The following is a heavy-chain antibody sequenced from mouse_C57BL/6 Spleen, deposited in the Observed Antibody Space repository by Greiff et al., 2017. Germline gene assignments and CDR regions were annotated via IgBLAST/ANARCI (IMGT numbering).Heavy chain of an antibody. V-gene: IGHV2-2*01. J-gene: IGHJ3*01. Sequence: QVQLQQSGPGLVQPSQSLSLTCTVSGFSFTSYGVHWVRQSPGQGLEWLGVIWSGGSAAYNAAFISILSISKDNYKSQVFFKMNSLQAYATARYYCDRSWGDDAAWFAYWGQGTLVTVSA. CDR2: IWSGGSA. CDR3: DRSWGDDAAWFAY. D-gene: IGHD2-13*01. CDR1: GFSFTSYG.